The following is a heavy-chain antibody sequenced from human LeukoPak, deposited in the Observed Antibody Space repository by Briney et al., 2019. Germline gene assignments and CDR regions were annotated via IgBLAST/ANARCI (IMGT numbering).Heavy chain of an antibody. J-gene: IGHJ3*02. V-gene: IGHV3-48*03. Sequence: GGPLRLSCAASGFTFSGYEMNWVRQAPGKGLEWVSYTSSSGSTIYYADSVKGRFTISRDNAKNSLYLQLNSLRTEDTAVYYCARTKALTIRTFDIWGQGTMVTVSS. CDR2: TSSSGSTI. CDR3: ARTKALTIRTFDI. D-gene: IGHD3-10*01. CDR1: GFTFSGYE.